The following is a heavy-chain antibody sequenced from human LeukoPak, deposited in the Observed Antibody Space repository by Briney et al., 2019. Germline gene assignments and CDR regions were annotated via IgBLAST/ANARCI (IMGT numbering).Heavy chain of an antibody. CDR1: GGSIVSHY. CDR3: VYTRGWTNFYYYGMDV. D-gene: IGHD2-8*01. V-gene: IGHV4-4*07. Sequence: SETLSLTCTVSGGSIVSHYWNWIRQPAGRGLEWIGRFYASGTTNTSPSLKSRVTMSVDTSKNQFSLKLSSVTAADTAVYYCVYTRGWTNFYYYGMDVWGQGTTVTVSS. CDR2: FYASGTT. J-gene: IGHJ6*02.